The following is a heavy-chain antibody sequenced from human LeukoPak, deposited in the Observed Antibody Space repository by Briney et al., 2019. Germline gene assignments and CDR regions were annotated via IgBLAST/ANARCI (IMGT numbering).Heavy chain of an antibody. D-gene: IGHD3-22*01. CDR1: GGSLSGYY. CDR2: INHSGST. V-gene: IGHV4-34*01. CDR3: ARDYYDSSGYYWSYYYGMDV. Sequence: SETLSLTCAVYGGSLSGYYWSWIRQPPGKGLEWIGEINHSGSTNYNPSLKSRVTISVDTSKNQFSPKLSSVTAADTAVYYCARDYYDSSGYYWSYYYGMDVWGQGTTVTVSS. J-gene: IGHJ6*02.